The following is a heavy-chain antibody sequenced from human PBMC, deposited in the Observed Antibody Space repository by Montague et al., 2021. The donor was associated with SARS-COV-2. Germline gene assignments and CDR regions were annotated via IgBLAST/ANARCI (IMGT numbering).Heavy chain of an antibody. CDR1: GFTFSSYW. CDR2: IKQDGSEK. Sequence: SLRLSCAASGFTFSSYWMSWVRQAPGKGLEWVANIKQDGSEKYYVDSVKGRFTISRDNAKNSLYLQMNSLRAEDTAVYYCARVQRTTGTTRLGTYYCYYYGMDVWGQGTTVTVSS. D-gene: IGHD1-1*01. V-gene: IGHV3-7*01. J-gene: IGHJ6*02. CDR3: ARVQRTTGTTRLGTYYCYYYGMDV.